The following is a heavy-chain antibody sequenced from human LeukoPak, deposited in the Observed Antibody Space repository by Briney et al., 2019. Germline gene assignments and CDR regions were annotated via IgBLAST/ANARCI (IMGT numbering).Heavy chain of an antibody. V-gene: IGHV3-21*01. CDR2: ISSSSSYI. D-gene: IGHD3-16*02. J-gene: IGHJ6*04. CDR3: ARASEDYDYVWGSYRWYYYGMDV. CDR1: GFTFSSYS. Sequence: GGSLRLSCAASGFTFSSYSMNWVRQAPGKGLEWVSPISSSSSYIYYADSVKGRFTISRDNAKNSLYLQMNSLRAEDTAVYYCARASEDYDYVWGSYRWYYYGMDVWGKGTTVTVSS.